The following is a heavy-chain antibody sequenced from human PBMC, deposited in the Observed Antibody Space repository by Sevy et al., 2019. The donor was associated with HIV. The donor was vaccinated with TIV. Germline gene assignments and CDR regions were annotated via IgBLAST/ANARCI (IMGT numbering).Heavy chain of an antibody. J-gene: IGHJ4*02. CDR1: GFTFNKYN. Sequence: GGSLRLSCAASGFTFNKYNMIWVRLAPGKGLEWVSFISSGSNYIYYADSVRGRFTTSRDNAKNSLYLQMNTLRAEDTAVYYCAREGSGRYWGQGTLVTVSS. V-gene: IGHV3-21*01. D-gene: IGHD3-10*01. CDR3: AREGSGRY. CDR2: ISSGSNYI.